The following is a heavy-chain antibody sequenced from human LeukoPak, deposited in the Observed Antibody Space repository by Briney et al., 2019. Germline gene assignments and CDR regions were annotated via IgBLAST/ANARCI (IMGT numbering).Heavy chain of an antibody. CDR1: GYTFTSYA. CDR2: INTNTGNP. D-gene: IGHD4-17*01. J-gene: IGHJ3*02. V-gene: IGHV7-4-1*02. Sequence: ASVKVSCKASGYTFTSYAMNWVRPAPGQGLEWMGWINTNTGNPTYAQGFTGRFVFSLDTSVSTAYLQISSLKAEDTAVYYCAENYGDYVAHDAFDIWGQGTMVTVSS. CDR3: AENYGDYVAHDAFDI.